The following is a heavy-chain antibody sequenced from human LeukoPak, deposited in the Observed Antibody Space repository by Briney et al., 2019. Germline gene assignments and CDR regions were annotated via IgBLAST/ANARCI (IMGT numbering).Heavy chain of an antibody. CDR1: GGSFSGYY. V-gene: IGHV4-34*01. Sequence: PSETQSLTCAVYGGSFSGYYWSWIRQPPGKGLEWIGEINHSGSTNYNPSLKSRVTISVDTSKNQFSLKLSSVTAADTAVYYCARVCYDYVWGSYRYLHYYYYMDVWGKGTTVTVSS. D-gene: IGHD3-16*02. CDR2: INHSGST. CDR3: ARVCYDYVWGSYRYLHYYYYMDV. J-gene: IGHJ6*03.